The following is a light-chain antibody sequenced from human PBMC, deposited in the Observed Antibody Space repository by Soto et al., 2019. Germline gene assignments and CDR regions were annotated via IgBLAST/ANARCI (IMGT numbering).Light chain of an antibody. V-gene: IGLV1-44*01. CDR2: SNN. J-gene: IGLJ1*01. CDR1: SSNIGSNT. Sequence: QSVLTQPPSASGNPGQRVTISCSRSSSNIGSNTVNWYQQLPGTAPKLLIYSNNQRPSGVPDRFSGSKSGTSASLAISGLQSEDEADYYCAEWDDSLNGFVFGAGTKVTVL. CDR3: AEWDDSLNGFV.